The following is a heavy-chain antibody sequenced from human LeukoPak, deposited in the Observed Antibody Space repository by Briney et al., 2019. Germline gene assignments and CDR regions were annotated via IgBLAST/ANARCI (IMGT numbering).Heavy chain of an antibody. V-gene: IGHV1-69*05. Sequence: SVKVSCKASGGTSSSYAISWVRQAPGQGLEWMGRIIPIFGTANYAQKFQGRVTITTDESTSTAYMELSSLRSEDTAVYYCARVGRPLAPDYWGQGTLVTVSS. J-gene: IGHJ4*02. CDR2: IIPIFGTA. D-gene: IGHD1-1*01. CDR3: ARVGRPLAPDY. CDR1: GGTSSSYA.